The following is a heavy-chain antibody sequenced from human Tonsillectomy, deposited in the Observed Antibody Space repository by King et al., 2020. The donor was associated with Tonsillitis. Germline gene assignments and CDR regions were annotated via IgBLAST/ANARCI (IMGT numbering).Heavy chain of an antibody. D-gene: IGHD3-16*01. J-gene: IGHJ5*02. CDR1: GFTFDDYT. Sequence: VQLVESGGVVVQPGGSLRLSCAASGFTFDDYTMHWVRQAPWKGLEWVSLISWDGGSTYYADSVKGRFTISRDNSKNSLYLQMNSLRTEDTALYYCAKGPRGRYWFDPWGQGTLVTVSS. CDR2: ISWDGGST. V-gene: IGHV3-43*01. CDR3: AKGPRGRYWFDP.